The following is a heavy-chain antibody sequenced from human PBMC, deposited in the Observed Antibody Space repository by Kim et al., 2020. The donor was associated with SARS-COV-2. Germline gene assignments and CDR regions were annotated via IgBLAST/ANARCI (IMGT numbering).Heavy chain of an antibody. CDR3: VREVREVSHYFDS. Sequence: ADSVRLRFTISSDNAKNALYLEMDCLRAVDTAVYYCVREVREVSHYFDSWGQGTLVTVSS. D-gene: IGHD1-26*01. V-gene: IGHV3-74*01. J-gene: IGHJ4*02.